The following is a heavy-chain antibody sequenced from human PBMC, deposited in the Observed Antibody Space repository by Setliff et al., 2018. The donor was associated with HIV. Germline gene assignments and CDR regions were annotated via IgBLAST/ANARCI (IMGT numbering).Heavy chain of an antibody. D-gene: IGHD2-15*01. CDR3: ARVRAVSNCSGGSCYSGYYYYYYMDV. CDR1: GYTFTSYA. Sequence: ASVKVSCKASGYTFTSYAMHWVRQAPGQRLEWMGWINAGNGNTKYSQKFQGRVTITRDTSARTAYMELSSLRSEDTAVYYCARVRAVSNCSGGSCYSGYYYYYYMDVWGRGTTVTVSS. V-gene: IGHV1-3*01. CDR2: INAGNGNT. J-gene: IGHJ6*03.